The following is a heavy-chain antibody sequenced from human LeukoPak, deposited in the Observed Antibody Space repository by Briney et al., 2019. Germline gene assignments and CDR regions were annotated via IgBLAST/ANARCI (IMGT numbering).Heavy chain of an antibody. Sequence: GSLRLSCAASGFTFSDYYMSWIRQAPGKGLEWISYISSSGDTIAYADSVKGRCTISRDNAKNSLYLQMNSLRAEDTAVYYCAREMMGVTFDSWGQGTPVTVSS. V-gene: IGHV3-11*01. CDR3: AREMMGVTFDS. CDR2: ISSSGDTI. J-gene: IGHJ4*02. D-gene: IGHD3-16*01. CDR1: GFTFSDYY.